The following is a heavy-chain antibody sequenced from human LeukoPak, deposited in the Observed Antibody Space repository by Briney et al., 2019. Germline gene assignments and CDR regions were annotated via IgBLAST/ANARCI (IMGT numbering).Heavy chain of an antibody. J-gene: IGHJ4*02. Sequence: GGSLRLSCAASGFTVSSSYMTWVRQAPGKGLEWVSVIYSGGTTYYADSVKGRFTISRDNSKNTLYLQMNSLRAEDTAVYYCARDAYFYSSDQWGRGTLVTVSS. CDR3: ARDAYFYSSDQ. CDR2: IYSGGTT. V-gene: IGHV3-66*01. D-gene: IGHD2-21*01. CDR1: GFTVSSSY.